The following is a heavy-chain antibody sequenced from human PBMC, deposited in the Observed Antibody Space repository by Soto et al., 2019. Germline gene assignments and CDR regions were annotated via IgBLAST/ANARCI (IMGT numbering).Heavy chain of an antibody. D-gene: IGHD2-21*01. CDR1: GASFSGYY. CDR2: IHPSGST. J-gene: IGHJ4*02. CDR3: N. Sequence: SETLSLTCAVYGASFSGYYCSWIRQAPGKGLEWIGEIHPSGSTYYNPSLTSTVYMELSSLRSDDTAVYYCVRVVAIPGYPDNWGQGTLVTVSS. V-gene: IGHV4-34*01.